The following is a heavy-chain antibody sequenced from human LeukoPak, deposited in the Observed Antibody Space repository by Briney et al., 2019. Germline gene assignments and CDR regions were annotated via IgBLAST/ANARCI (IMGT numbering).Heavy chain of an antibody. CDR3: PGCGSPPYTSSTLDY. CDR1: GGSITVYY. CDR2: ISYSGST. J-gene: IGHJ4*02. Sequence: SETRSLTCSVSGGSITVYYWKWIRQSPGKGLGWIGSISYSGSTNYHRSLKGGFPISIDQSRNRFSLNVSSLIPADTPISYCPGCGSPPYTSSTLDYWGQGTLVTVSS. D-gene: IGHD6-6*01. V-gene: IGHV4-59*12.